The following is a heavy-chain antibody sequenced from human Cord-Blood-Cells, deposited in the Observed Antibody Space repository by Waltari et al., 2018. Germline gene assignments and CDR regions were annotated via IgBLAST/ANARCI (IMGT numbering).Heavy chain of an antibody. CDR1: GFTFSSYS. V-gene: IGHV3-21*01. Sequence: EVQLVESGGGLVKPGGSLRLSCAASGFTFSSYSMNWVRQAPGKGLEVVLSVSSSSSYIYYADSVKGRFTIYRDNAKNSLYLRMNSLRAEDTAVYYCARPPSDRGSKYFQHGGQGTLVTVSS. D-gene: IGHD3-22*01. CDR2: VSSSSSYI. CDR3: ARPPSDRGSKYFQH. J-gene: IGHJ1*01.